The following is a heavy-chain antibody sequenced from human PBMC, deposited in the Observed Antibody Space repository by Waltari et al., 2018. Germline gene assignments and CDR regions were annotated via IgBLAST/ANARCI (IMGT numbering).Heavy chain of an antibody. V-gene: IGHV1-24*01. CDR2: IDPEDGET. Sequence: QVQLVQSGAEVKKPGASVKVSCKVSGHPLTELSRHWVRQAPGKGLEWMGGIDPEDGETIYAQKFQGRVTMTEETSKDIAFIELSSLRPEDTAVYYCATGLISPDALDVWGQGTMVTVSS. CDR1: GHPLTELS. D-gene: IGHD3-16*01. J-gene: IGHJ3*01. CDR3: ATGLISPDALDV.